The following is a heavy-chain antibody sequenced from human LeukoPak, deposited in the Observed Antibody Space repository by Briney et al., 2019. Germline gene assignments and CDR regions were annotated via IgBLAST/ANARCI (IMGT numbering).Heavy chain of an antibody. Sequence: GASVKVSCKTSGYTFIGHYIHWVRQAPGQGLEWMGWINPKNGGANYAPSFRGRVTMTRDRSTSTVYMELTRLTSDDTAVYYCARASFWESPVNWFDPRGQGTLVTVSS. CDR3: ARASFWESPVNWFDP. CDR1: GYTFIGHY. CDR2: INPKNGGA. V-gene: IGHV1-2*07. D-gene: IGHD3-16*01. J-gene: IGHJ5*02.